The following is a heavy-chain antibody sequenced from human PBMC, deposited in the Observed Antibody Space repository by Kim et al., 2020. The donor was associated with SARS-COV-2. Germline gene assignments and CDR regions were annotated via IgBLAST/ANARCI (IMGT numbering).Heavy chain of an antibody. V-gene: IGHV4-39*07. CDR1: GGSISSSSYY. D-gene: IGHD6-13*01. CDR3: ARVRSREHDY. J-gene: IGHJ4*02. CDR2: IYYSGST. Sequence: SETLSLTCTVSGGSISSSSYYWGWIRQPPGKGLEWIGSIYYSGSTYYNPSLKSRVTISVDTSKNQFSLKLRSVTAADTAVYYCARVRSREHDYWGQGTLVTVSS.